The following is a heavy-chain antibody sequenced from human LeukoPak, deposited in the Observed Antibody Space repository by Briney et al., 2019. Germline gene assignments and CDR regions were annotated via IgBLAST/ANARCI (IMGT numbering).Heavy chain of an antibody. D-gene: IGHD3-10*01. CDR2: ISAYNGNT. V-gene: IGHV1-18*01. CDR3: ARDHPWGFGEPPYYFDY. CDR1: GYTFTSYG. Sequence: ASVKVSCKASGYTFTSYGISWVRQAPGQGLEWMGWISAYNGNTNYAQKLQGRVTMTTDTSTSTAYMELRSLRSDDTAAYYCARDHPWGFGEPPYYFDYWGQGTLVTVSS. J-gene: IGHJ4*02.